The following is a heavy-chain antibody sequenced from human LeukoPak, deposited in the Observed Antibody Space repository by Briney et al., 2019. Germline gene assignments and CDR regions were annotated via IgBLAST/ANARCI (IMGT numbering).Heavy chain of an antibody. CDR3: AKDRDTFGGVIAPFDY. J-gene: IGHJ4*02. V-gene: IGHV3-23*01. CDR2: ISGSGGST. CDR1: GFTFSSYA. Sequence: GGSLRLSCAASGFTFSSYAMSWVRQAPGKGLEWVSAISGSGGSTYYADSVKGRFTISRDNSKNTLYLQMNSLRAEDTAVYYCAKDRDTFGGVIAPFDYWGQGTLVTVSS. D-gene: IGHD3-16*02.